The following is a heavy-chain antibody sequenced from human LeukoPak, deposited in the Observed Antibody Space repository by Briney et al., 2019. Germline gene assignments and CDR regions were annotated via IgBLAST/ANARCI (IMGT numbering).Heavy chain of an antibody. J-gene: IGHJ2*01. CDR2: INHSGST. CDR3: ARGRNAGPAAQRAPWYFDL. Sequence: PSETLSLTCSVSGGSISDNNYYWGWIRQPPGKGLEWIGEINHSGSTNYNPSLKSRVTISVDTSKNQFSLKLSSVTAADTAVYYCARGRNAGPAAQRAPWYFDLWGRGTLVTVSS. D-gene: IGHD2-2*01. V-gene: IGHV4-39*07. CDR1: GGSISDNNYY.